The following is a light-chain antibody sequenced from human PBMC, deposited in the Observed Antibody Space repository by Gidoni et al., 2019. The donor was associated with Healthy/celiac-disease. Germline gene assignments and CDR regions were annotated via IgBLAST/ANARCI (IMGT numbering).Light chain of an antibody. CDR1: QSLLHSNGYNY. Sequence: DIVMTQSPLSLPVTPGEPASISCRSSQSLLHSNGYNYLDWYLQKPGQSPQLLIYLGSNRASGVPDRFSGSGSGTDFTLKISRVEDEDVGVYYCMQALQTPLTFXGXTKVEIK. CDR3: MQALQTPLT. J-gene: IGKJ4*01. V-gene: IGKV2-28*01. CDR2: LGS.